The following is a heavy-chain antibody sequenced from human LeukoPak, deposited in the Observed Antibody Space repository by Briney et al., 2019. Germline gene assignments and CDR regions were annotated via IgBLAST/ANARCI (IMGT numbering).Heavy chain of an antibody. CDR1: GFIVSSNY. CDR2: LYSSGST. V-gene: IGHV3-66*02. CDR3: VKPITLLSSTSCFDY. D-gene: IGHD2-2*01. Sequence: GGSLTLSCAASGFIVSSNYMNWVRQAPGKGLEWVSVLYSSGSTYYADSVKGRFTISGDDSKNMLYLQMSSLRAEDTAVYYCVKPITLLSSTSCFDYWGQGTLVTVSS. J-gene: IGHJ4*02.